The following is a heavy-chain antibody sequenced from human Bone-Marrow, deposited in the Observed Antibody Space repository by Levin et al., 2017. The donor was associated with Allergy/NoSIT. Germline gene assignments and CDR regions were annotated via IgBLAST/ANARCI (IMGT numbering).Heavy chain of an antibody. CDR2: IYYSGST. Sequence: SETLSLTCTVSGGSISSYYWSWIRQPPGKGLEWIGYIYYSGSTNYNPSLKSRVTISVDTSKNQFSLKLSSVTAADTAVYYCARGPVDIVGMDVWGKGTTVTVSS. CDR3: ARGPVDIVGMDV. J-gene: IGHJ6*03. D-gene: IGHD2-15*01. V-gene: IGHV4-59*01. CDR1: GGSISSYY.